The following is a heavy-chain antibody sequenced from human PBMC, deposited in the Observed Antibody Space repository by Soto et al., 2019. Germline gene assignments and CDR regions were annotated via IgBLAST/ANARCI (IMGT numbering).Heavy chain of an antibody. D-gene: IGHD3-22*01. CDR2: ISSNGGST. Sequence: TGGSLRLSCSASGFTFSSYAMHWVRQAPGKGLEYVSAISSNGGSTYYADSVKGRFTISRDNSKNTLYLQMSSLRAEDTAVYYCVKDPRGYGYDSSANDAFDIWGQGTMVTVSS. CDR1: GFTFSSYA. V-gene: IGHV3-64D*06. CDR3: VKDPRGYGYDSSANDAFDI. J-gene: IGHJ3*02.